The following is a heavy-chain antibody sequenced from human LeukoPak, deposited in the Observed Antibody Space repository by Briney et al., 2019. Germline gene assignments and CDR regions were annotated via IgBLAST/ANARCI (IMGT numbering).Heavy chain of an antibody. CDR3: ARVGSSYCSSTSCRTFDY. D-gene: IGHD2-2*01. CDR1: GFTFSSYA. Sequence: PGGSLRLSCAASGFTFSSYAMHWVRQAPGKGLEWVAVISYDGSIEDYADSVKGRFTISRDNSKNTLYVQVHSLRAEDTAVYYCARVGSSYCSSTSCRTFDYWGQGTLSPSPQ. V-gene: IGHV3-30-3*01. J-gene: IGHJ4*02. CDR2: ISYDGSIE.